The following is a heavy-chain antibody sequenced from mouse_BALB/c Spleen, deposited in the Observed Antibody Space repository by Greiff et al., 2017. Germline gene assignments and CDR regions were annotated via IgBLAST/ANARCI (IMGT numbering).Heavy chain of an antibody. CDR2: ISSGGST. CDR3: ARGDTTVGYAMDY. J-gene: IGHJ4*01. CDR1: GFTFSSYA. V-gene: IGHV5-6-5*01. D-gene: IGHD1-1*01. Sequence: DVKLQESGGGLVKPGGSLKLSCAASGFTFSSYAMSWVRQTPEKRLEWVASISSGGSTYYPDSVKGRFTISRDNARNILYLQMSSLRSEDTAMYYCARGDTTVGYAMDYWGQGTSVTVSS.